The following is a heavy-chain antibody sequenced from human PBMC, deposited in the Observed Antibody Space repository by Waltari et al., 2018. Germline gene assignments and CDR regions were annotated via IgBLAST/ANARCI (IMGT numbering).Heavy chain of an antibody. CDR3: VRGSLNPGFDY. J-gene: IGHJ4*02. CDR1: GFPFSSYW. Sequence: EVQLVESGVGLVQPGGSLILSCAVPGFPFSSYWMHWCRQTPGEGLVWLSRTNTDGSFTNYADSVEGRFTMSRDNAKDTVYLQMNSLRAEDTAIYYCVRGSLNPGFDYWGQGTLVTVSS. CDR2: TNTDGSFT. V-gene: IGHV3-74*01.